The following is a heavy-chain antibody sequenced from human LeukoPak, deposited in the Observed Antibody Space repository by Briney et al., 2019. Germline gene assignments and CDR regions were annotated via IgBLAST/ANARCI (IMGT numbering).Heavy chain of an antibody. CDR3: AKEKKSGGWPIDY. CDR2: ISNGGDYT. CDR1: GFTFSTYA. D-gene: IGHD2-15*01. V-gene: IGHV3-23*01. J-gene: IGHJ4*02. Sequence: GGSLRLSCAASGFTFSTYAMTWVRQAPGKGLEWVSGISNGGDYTYYADSVKGRFIISRDNSKNTLYLQMNSLRADDTAVYHCAKEKKSGGWPIDYWGQGALVTASS.